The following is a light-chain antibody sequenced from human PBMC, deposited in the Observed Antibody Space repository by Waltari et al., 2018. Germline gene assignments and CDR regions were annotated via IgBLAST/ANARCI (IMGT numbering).Light chain of an antibody. V-gene: IGLV2-8*01. J-gene: IGLJ1*01. CDR3: SSYAGGNNFYV. CDR1: NSHVGGYNS. Sequence: QSALTQPPSASGSPGPSVTISCPGTNSHVGGYNSVSWYQQYPGKAPKLIIYEVTKRPSGVPDRFSGAKSGNTASLTVSGLQAEDEADYYCSSYAGGNNFYVFGTGTKVTVL. CDR2: EVT.